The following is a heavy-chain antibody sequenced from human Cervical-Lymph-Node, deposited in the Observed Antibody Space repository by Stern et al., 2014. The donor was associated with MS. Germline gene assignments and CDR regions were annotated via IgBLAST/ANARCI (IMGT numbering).Heavy chain of an antibody. CDR2: MNPNSGNT. D-gene: IGHD3-10*01. V-gene: IGHV1-8*01. CDR1: GYTFTSYD. Sequence: VQLVQSGAEVKKPGASVTVSCKASGYTFTSYDINWVRQATGPGLEGMGWMNPNSGNTGYAQKFQGRVTMTRNTSISTAYMELSSLRSEDTAVYYCARDCKLRRFGSRGWFDPWGQGTLVTVSS. CDR3: ARDCKLRRFGSRGWFDP. J-gene: IGHJ5*02.